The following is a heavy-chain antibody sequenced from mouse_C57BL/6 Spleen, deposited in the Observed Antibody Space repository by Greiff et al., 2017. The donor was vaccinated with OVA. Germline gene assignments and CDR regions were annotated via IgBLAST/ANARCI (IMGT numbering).Heavy chain of an antibody. CDR2: IDPSDSET. CDR1: GYTFTSYW. CDR3: AREGSSGTFAY. J-gene: IGHJ3*01. Sequence: QVQLQQPGAELVRPGSSVKLSCKASGYTFTSYWMHWVKQRPIQGLEWIGNIDPSDSETHYNQKFKDKATLTVDKSSSTAYMQLSSLTSEDSAVYYCAREGSSGTFAYWGQGTLVTVSA. V-gene: IGHV1-52*01. D-gene: IGHD3-2*02.